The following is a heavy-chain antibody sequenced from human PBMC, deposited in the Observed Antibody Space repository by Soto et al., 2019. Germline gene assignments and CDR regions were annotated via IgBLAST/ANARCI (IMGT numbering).Heavy chain of an antibody. J-gene: IGHJ6*02. V-gene: IGHV4-59*01. CDR1: GGSISSYY. D-gene: IGHD4-17*01. CDR3: ARDGQDYGDSNNYYYYCMDV. CDR2: IYYSGST. Sequence: QVQLQESGPGLVKPSETLSLTCTVSGGSISSYYWSWIRQPPGKGLELIGYIYYSGSTNYNPSLQRRVRISVDTSKNQFSLKLSSVTAADTAVYYCARDGQDYGDSNNYYYYCMDVWGQGTTVTVSS.